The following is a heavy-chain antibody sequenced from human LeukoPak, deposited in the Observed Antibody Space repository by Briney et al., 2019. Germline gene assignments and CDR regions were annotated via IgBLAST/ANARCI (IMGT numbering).Heavy chain of an antibody. D-gene: IGHD3-22*01. Sequence: ASVKVSCKASGYTFTSYDINRVRQATGQGLEWMGWMNPNSGNTGYAQKFQGRVTITRNTSISTAYMELSSLRSEDTAVYYCARGRELSYYYDSSGYYPFDYWGQGTLVTVSS. V-gene: IGHV1-8*03. CDR3: ARGRELSYYYDSSGYYPFDY. CDR2: MNPNSGNT. J-gene: IGHJ4*02. CDR1: GYTFTSYD.